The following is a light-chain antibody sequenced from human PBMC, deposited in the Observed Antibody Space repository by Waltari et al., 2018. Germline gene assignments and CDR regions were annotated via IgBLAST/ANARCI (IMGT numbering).Light chain of an antibody. CDR3: TIKRGSNTVV. V-gene: IGLV2-14*03. J-gene: IGLJ3*02. Sequence: QSALTQPASVSGSPGQSITISCTGASSDVGGYNYVCWYQQHPGKAPKVMSYDVSNRPSGVSNRVSGSKSGNTASLTISGLQAEDEADYYCTIKRGSNTVVFGGGTKLTVL. CDR1: SSDVGGYNY. CDR2: DVS.